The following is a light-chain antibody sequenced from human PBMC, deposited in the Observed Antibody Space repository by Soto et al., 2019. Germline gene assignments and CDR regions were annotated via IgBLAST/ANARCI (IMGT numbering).Light chain of an antibody. CDR3: QQYYGTPYT. Sequence: IVMTQSPDSLSVSLGGRATISCKSSRTLFYSAKNKDYLAWYQHKAGQPPKLLLYWASTRESGVPDRFNGSGSATDFTLTINNPQPEDAAVYYCQQYYGTPYTFGQGTKLEI. V-gene: IGKV4-1*01. CDR2: WAS. CDR1: RTLFYSAKNKDY. J-gene: IGKJ2*01.